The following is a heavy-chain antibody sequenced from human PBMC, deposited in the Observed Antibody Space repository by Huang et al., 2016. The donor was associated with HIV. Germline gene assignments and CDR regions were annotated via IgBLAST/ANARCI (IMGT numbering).Heavy chain of an antibody. J-gene: IGHJ4*02. CDR2: IQYDGINK. CDR3: AKPTNSNGYFDY. Sequence: QVQLVESGGGVVQPGGSLRLSCVASGFDFASFGRHGVRQAPGRGPEWLAFIQYDGINKFYADSVKGRFTISRDSSKNTVFLQMDSLTTDDTAIYFCAKPTNSNGYFDYWGQGTRVTVSS. D-gene: IGHD4-4*01. V-gene: IGHV3-30*02. CDR1: GFDFASFG.